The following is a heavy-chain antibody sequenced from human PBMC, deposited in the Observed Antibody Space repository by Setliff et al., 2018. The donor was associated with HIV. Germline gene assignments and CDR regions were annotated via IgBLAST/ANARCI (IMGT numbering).Heavy chain of an antibody. CDR3: ATITVAGTGAFDI. J-gene: IGHJ3*02. V-gene: IGHV1-18*01. D-gene: IGHD6-19*01. CDR2: ISGYNGNT. Sequence: ASVKVSCKASGDTNPSDAISWVRQAPGQGLEWMGWISGYNGNTKYAQNMQGRVTMTTDTSTTTAYMELRSLRSNDTAVYYCATITVAGTGAFDIWGQGTMVTVSS. CDR1: GDTNPSDA.